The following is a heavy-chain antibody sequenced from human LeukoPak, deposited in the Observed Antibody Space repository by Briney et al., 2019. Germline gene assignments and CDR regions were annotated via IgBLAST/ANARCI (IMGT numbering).Heavy chain of an antibody. D-gene: IGHD1-26*01. J-gene: IGHJ5*02. CDR3: AREATTILNWFDP. CDR1: GYTFTGYY. Sequence: ASVKVSCKASGYTFTGYYMHWVRQAPGQGLEWMGWINPNSGGTNYAQKFQGRVTMTRDTSISTAHMELSRLRSDDTAVYYCAREATTILNWFDPWGQGTLVTVSS. CDR2: INPNSGGT. V-gene: IGHV1-2*02.